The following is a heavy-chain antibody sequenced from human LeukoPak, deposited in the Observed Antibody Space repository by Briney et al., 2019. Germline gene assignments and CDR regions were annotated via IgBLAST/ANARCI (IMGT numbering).Heavy chain of an antibody. CDR3: ARDRGSSDLIRYYFDY. V-gene: IGHV4-59*01. D-gene: IGHD2-2*01. CDR1: GGSISSYY. J-gene: IGHJ4*02. Sequence: PSETLSLTCTVSGGSISSYYWSWIRQPPGKGLEWIGYIYYSGSTNYNPSLKSRVTISVDTSKNQFSLKLSSVTAADTAVYYCARDRGSSDLIRYYFDYWGQGTLVTVS. CDR2: IYYSGST.